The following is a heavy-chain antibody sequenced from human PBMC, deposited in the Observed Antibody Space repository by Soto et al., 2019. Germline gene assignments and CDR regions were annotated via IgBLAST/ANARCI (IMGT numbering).Heavy chain of an antibody. V-gene: IGHV3-23*01. CDR1: GFTFSSYA. CDR3: AKGVSGDYDFDY. D-gene: IGHD4-17*01. J-gene: IGHJ4*02. Sequence: EVQLLESGGGLVQPGGSLRLSCAASGFTFSSYAMSWVRQAPGKGLEWVSAISGSGGSTYYADSVKGRFTISRDNSKNTLYRQMTSLRAEDTAVYYGAKGVSGDYDFDYWSQGTLVTVSS. CDR2: ISGSGGST.